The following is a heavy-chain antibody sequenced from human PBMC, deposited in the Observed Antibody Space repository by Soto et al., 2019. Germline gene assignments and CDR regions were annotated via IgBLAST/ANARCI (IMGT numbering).Heavy chain of an antibody. CDR1: GYTFTSYA. J-gene: IGHJ6*02. CDR3: ARRLEPYYYYYYGMDV. D-gene: IGHD1-1*01. Sequence: QVQLVQSGAEAKKPGASVKVSCKASGYTFTSYAMHWVRQAPGQRLEWMGWINAGNGNTKYSQKFQGRVTITRDTSASTAYRELSSLRSEDTAVYYCARRLEPYYYYYYGMDVWGQGTTVTVSS. CDR2: INAGNGNT. V-gene: IGHV1-3*01.